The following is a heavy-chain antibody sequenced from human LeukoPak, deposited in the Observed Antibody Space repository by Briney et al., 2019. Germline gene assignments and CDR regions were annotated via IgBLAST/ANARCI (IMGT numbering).Heavy chain of an antibody. CDR2: MNPNSGNT. J-gene: IGHJ4*02. D-gene: IGHD2-2*01. V-gene: IGHV1-8*02. Sequence: ASVKVSCKASGYTFTSYDINWVRQATGQGLEWMGWMNPNSGNTGYAQKLQGRVTMTTDTSTSTAYMELRSLRSDDTAVYYCARGGQLLTGGFDYWGQGTLVTVSS. CDR3: ARGGQLLTGGFDY. CDR1: GYTFTSYD.